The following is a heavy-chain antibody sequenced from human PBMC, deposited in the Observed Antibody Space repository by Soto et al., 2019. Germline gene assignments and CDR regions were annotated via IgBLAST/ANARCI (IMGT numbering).Heavy chain of an antibody. D-gene: IGHD5-12*01. V-gene: IGHV4-59*01. Sequence: PSETLSLTCTVSGASISSSYWSWIRQSPERGLEWIAYVYHTGATNYNPSLKSRVTISLDTSQGQFSLNLTSLTTADTAVYFCARGGNRYSNVASGVGGFDFWGQGSLVTVSS. CDR1: GASISSSY. CDR2: VYHTGAT. J-gene: IGHJ4*02. CDR3: ARGGNRYSNVASGVGGFDF.